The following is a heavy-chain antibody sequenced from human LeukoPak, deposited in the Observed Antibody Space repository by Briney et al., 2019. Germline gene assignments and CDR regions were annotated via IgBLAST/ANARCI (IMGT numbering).Heavy chain of an antibody. V-gene: IGHV3-49*04. CDR1: GFTFGDYV. CDR3: ATGSGWYSPDY. CDR2: IRSKAYGGTT. J-gene: IGHJ4*02. D-gene: IGHD6-19*01. Sequence: PGGSLRLSCSVSGFTFGDYVMSWVRQAPGKGLEWVGFIRSKAYGGTTENAASVKGRFTISRDDSKSIAYLQMNSLKTEDTAVYYCATGSGWYSPDYWGQGTLVTVSS.